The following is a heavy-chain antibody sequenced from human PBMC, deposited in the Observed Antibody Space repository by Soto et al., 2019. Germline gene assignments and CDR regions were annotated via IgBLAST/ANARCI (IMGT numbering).Heavy chain of an antibody. CDR1: GFAFSAYS. CDR2: ISSSSGSI. Sequence: EVQLLESGGGLVQPGGSLRLSCAASGFAFSAYSMNWVRQAPGRGLEWVSYISSSSGSIYYADSMKGRFTISRDNAKTSLYLQVNSLRAEDTAVYFCARGDHSNSFLSQHWGQGTLVVVSS. J-gene: IGHJ1*01. CDR3: ARGDHSNSFLSQH. D-gene: IGHD5-18*01. V-gene: IGHV3-48*01.